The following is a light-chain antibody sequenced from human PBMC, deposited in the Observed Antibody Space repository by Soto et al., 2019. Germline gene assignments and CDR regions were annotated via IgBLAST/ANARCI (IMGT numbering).Light chain of an antibody. J-gene: IGKJ2*01. CDR3: QQRSNWPRT. Sequence: EIVMTQSPATLSVSPGERATLSCRASRSVSSNLAWYQQKPGQAPRLLMYGASTRATGIPARFSGSGSGTEFTLTISSLQSEDFAVYYCQQRSNWPRTFGQGTKLEIK. CDR2: GAS. V-gene: IGKV3-15*01. CDR1: RSVSSN.